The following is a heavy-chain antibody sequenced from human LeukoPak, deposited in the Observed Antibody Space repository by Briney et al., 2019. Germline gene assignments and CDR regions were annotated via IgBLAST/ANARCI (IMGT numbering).Heavy chain of an antibody. J-gene: IGHJ4*02. CDR1: GFTSSSYS. CDR3: ARDLLNDEGSSYFFDQ. V-gene: IGHV3-48*04. D-gene: IGHD2-2*01. Sequence: HPGGSLRLSCAASGFTSSSYSMNWVRQAPGKGLEWVSYISKSSDRIYHADSVKGRFTISRDNAKNSLYLQMDSLRAEDTAVYYCARDLLNDEGSSYFFDQWGQGTLVTVSS. CDR2: ISKSSDRI.